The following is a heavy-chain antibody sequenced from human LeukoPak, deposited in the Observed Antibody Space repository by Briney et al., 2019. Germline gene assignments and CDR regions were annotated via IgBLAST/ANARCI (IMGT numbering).Heavy chain of an antibody. CDR3: ARVVGATHFDY. CDR1: GGSISGYY. Sequence: PSETLSLTCTVSGGSISGYYWSWIRQPPGKGLEWIGYIYYSGSTNYNPSLKSRLTISVDMSKNQFSLRLSSATAADTAVYYCARVVGATHFDYWGQGTLVTVSS. V-gene: IGHV4-59*01. CDR2: IYYSGST. J-gene: IGHJ4*02. D-gene: IGHD1-26*01.